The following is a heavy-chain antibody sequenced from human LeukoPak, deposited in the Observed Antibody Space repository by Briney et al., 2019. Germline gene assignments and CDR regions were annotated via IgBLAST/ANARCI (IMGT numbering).Heavy chain of an antibody. D-gene: IGHD6-6*01. V-gene: IGHV3-30*18. CDR3: AKASSPDY. J-gene: IGHJ4*02. CDR2: ISYDGSNK. CDR1: GFKFSSYG. Sequence: PGGSLRLSCAASGFKFSSYGMHWVRQAPGKGLEWVAVISYDGSNKYYADSVKGRFTISRDNSKNTLYLQMNSLRAEDTAVYYCAKASSPDYWGQGTLVTVSS.